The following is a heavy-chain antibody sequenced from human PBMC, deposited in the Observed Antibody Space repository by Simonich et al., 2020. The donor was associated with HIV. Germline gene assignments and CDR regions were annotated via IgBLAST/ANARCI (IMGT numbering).Heavy chain of an antibody. CDR2: IYTSGST. CDR3: ARDLITYGFDY. Sequence: QVQLQGSGPGLVKPSEILSLTCTVSGGSISSYYWSWIRQPAGKGLEWFGRIYTSGSTNYNPSLKSRVTIAVDKAKNQLPMKVSPVTAADTAVYYCARDLITYGFDYWGQGTLVTVSS. J-gene: IGHJ4*02. CDR1: GGSISSYY. V-gene: IGHV4-4*07. D-gene: IGHD2-8*01.